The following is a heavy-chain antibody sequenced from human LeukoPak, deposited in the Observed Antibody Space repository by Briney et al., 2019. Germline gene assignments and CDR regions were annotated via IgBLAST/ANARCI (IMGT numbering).Heavy chain of an antibody. CDR1: GFTISSNY. V-gene: IGHV3-66*02. D-gene: IGHD3-16*01. CDR3: ARDTGGIDY. CDR2: IYSGGST. Sequence: PGGSLRLSCAASGFTISSNYMSWVRQAPGKGLEGVSVIYSGGSTYYSDSVKSPFTISRDNSKNTPYLQMNSLRAEDTALYYCARDTGGIDYWGQGTLVTVSS. J-gene: IGHJ4*02.